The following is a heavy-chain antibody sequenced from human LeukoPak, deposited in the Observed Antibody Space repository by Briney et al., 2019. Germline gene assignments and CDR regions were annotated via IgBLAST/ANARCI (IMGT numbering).Heavy chain of an antibody. CDR1: GYTLTELS. Sequence: GASVKVSCKVSGYTLTELSMHWVRQAPGKGLEWMRGFDPEDGETIYAQKFQGRVTMTEDTSTDTAYMELSSLRSEDTAVYYCATALRFLEWFCYGMDVWGQGTTVTVSS. CDR3: ATALRFLEWFCYGMDV. J-gene: IGHJ6*02. CDR2: FDPEDGET. V-gene: IGHV1-24*01. D-gene: IGHD3-3*01.